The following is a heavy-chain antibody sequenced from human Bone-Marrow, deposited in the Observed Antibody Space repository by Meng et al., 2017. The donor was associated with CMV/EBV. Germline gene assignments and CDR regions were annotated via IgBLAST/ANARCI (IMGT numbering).Heavy chain of an antibody. CDR3: ASLSTYYDFWSGPADY. CDR2: ISSSGSTI. D-gene: IGHD3-3*01. Sequence: GESLKISCAASGFTFSSYEMNWVRQAPGKGLEWVSYISSSGSTIYYADSVKGRFTISRDNAKNSLYLQMNSLRAVDTAVYYCASLSTYYDFWSGPADYWGQGTLVTVSS. CDR1: GFTFSSYE. J-gene: IGHJ4*02. V-gene: IGHV3-48*03.